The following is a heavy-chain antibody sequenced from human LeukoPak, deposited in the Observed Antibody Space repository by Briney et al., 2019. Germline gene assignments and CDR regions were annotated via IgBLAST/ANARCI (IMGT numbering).Heavy chain of an antibody. Sequence: ASVKVSCKASGYTFTSYDINWVRQATGQGLEWMGWMNPNSGNTGYAQKFQGRVTMTRNTSISTAYMELNSLRAEDTAVYYCARGVKGVFRYFDWIPHNWFDPWGQGTLVTVSS. J-gene: IGHJ5*02. V-gene: IGHV1-8*01. CDR2: MNPNSGNT. CDR1: GYTFTSYD. CDR3: ARGVKGVFRYFDWIPHNWFDP. D-gene: IGHD3-9*01.